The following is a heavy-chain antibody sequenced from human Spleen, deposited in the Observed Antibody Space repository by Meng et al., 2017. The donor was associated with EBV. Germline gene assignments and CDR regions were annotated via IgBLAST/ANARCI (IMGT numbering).Heavy chain of an antibody. CDR3: ARGVPKSYGTFDP. J-gene: IGHJ5*02. Sequence: QVHLVQSGSELRKPGASVKVSFKTSGYTFTTHPIHWVRQAPGQGLKWMGWINTDTGTPTYAQGFTGRFVFSLDTSLSTAYPQISSPQSDDTAVYYCARGVPKSYGTFDPWGQGTLVTVSS. CDR2: INTDTGTP. CDR1: GYTFTTHP. V-gene: IGHV7-4-1*02. D-gene: IGHD1-14*01.